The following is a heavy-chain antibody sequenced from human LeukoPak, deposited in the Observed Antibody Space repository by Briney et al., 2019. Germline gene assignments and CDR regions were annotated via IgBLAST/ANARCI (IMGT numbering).Heavy chain of an antibody. CDR1: GFTSSTYA. V-gene: IGHV3-23*01. D-gene: IGHD2-15*01. CDR3: AKGVGAYCLGGICYPFDY. CDR2: ISAGGGST. J-gene: IGHJ4*02. Sequence: QPGGSLRLSCEASGFTSSTYAMSWVRQAPGKGLEWVSAISAGGGSTSYADSVKGRCTVSRDNSKNTLFLQMYSLRAEDAAVYYCAKGVGAYCLGGICYPFDYWGQGTLVTVSS.